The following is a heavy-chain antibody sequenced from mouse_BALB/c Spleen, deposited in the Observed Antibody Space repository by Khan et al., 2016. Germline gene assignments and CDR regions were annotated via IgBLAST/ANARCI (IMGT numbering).Heavy chain of an antibody. J-gene: IGHJ4*01. Sequence: QVQLKQSGPELKKPGETVKISCKASGYYFTNYGMNWVKQAPGEGLKWMGWINTYSGESTYADDFKGRFAFSLETSVISAYLQINNLKNEDMSTYVCARRRQLNIYYAMDYWGQGTSVTVYS. D-gene: IGHD6-1*01. CDR1: GYYFTNYG. CDR3: ARRRQLNIYYAMDY. CDR2: INTYSGES. V-gene: IGHV9-1*02.